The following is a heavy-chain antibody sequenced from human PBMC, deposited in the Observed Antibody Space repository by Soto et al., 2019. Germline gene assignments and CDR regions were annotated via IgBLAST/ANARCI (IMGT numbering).Heavy chain of an antibody. CDR2: IIPIFGTA. V-gene: IGHV1-69*13. J-gene: IGHJ4*02. D-gene: IGHD3-10*01. CDR3: ARDPPGRGRGNTVEVDY. CDR1: GGTFSSYA. Sequence: VKDSCKDAGGTFSSYAISWVRQAPGQGLEWMGGIIPIFGTANYAQKFQGRVMITADESTSTAYMELSSLRSEDTAVHYCARDPPGRGRGNTVEVDYWGQGTLVTVSS.